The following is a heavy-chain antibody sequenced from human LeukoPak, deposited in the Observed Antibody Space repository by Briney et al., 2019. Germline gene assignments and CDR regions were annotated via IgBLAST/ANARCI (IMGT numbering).Heavy chain of an antibody. Sequence: GGSLRLSCAASGFTFSDEGMHWVRQAPGKGLEWVSFIHVDANEIYYADSVKGRFTISRDNSKNTLYLQMNSLRAEDTAVYYCAKDLVAAAGTSLYFDYWGQGTLVTVSS. CDR2: IHVDANEI. CDR3: AKDLVAAAGTSLYFDY. CDR1: GFTFSDEG. V-gene: IGHV3-30*02. J-gene: IGHJ4*02. D-gene: IGHD6-13*01.